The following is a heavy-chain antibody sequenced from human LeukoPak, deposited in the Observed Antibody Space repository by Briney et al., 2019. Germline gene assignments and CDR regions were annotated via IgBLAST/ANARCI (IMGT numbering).Heavy chain of an antibody. CDR3: ARGRLEVYAFDI. CDR1: GGSFSGYY. D-gene: IGHD3-3*01. CDR2: MHYSGAT. Sequence: SETLSLTCAVYGGSFSGYYWSWIRQPPGKGLEWIGEMHYSGATNYNLSLKSRVTTSADTPKNQFSLKLSSVTAADTAVYYCARGRLEVYAFDIWGQGTMVTVSS. J-gene: IGHJ3*02. V-gene: IGHV4-34*01.